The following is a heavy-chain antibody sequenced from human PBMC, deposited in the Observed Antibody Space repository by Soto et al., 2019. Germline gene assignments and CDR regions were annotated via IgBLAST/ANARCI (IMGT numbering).Heavy chain of an antibody. V-gene: IGHV3-30*18. Sequence: PGGSLRLSCSACGFTFSSYGMHWVRQAPDKGLEWVAVISYDGSNKYYADSVKGRFTISRDNSKNTLYLQMNSLRAEDTAVYYCAKGPAIVLVPAAMIYYYGMDVWGQGATVTVSS. CDR3: AKGPAIVLVPAAMIYYYGMDV. D-gene: IGHD2-2*01. CDR2: ISYDGSNK. CDR1: GFTFSSYG. J-gene: IGHJ6*02.